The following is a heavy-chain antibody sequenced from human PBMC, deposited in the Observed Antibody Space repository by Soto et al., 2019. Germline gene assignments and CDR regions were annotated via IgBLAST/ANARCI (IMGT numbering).Heavy chain of an antibody. V-gene: IGHV4-59*01. CDR1: GGSISSYY. J-gene: IGHJ4*02. D-gene: IGHD6-13*01. CDR2: IYYSGST. CDR3: ARLSSSWYYFDY. Sequence: SGTLSLTCTVSGGSISSYYWSWIRQPPGKGLEWIGYIYYSGSTNYNPSLKSRVTLSVDTSKNQFSLKLSSVTAADTAVYYCARLSSSWYYFDYWGKGTLVTVSS.